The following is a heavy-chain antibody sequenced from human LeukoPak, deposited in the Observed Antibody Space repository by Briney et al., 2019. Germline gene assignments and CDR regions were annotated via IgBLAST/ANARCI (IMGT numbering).Heavy chain of an antibody. CDR2: IYTSGST. J-gene: IGHJ5*02. D-gene: IGHD3-3*01. V-gene: IGHV4-61*02. Sequence: SETLSLTCTVSGGSISSGSYYWSWIRQPAGKGLEWIGRIYTSGSTNYNPSLKSRVTISVDTSKNQFSLKLSSVTAADTAVYYCAREWGGYHQPNWFDPWGQGTLVTVSS. CDR3: AREWGGYHQPNWFDP. CDR1: GGSISSGSYY.